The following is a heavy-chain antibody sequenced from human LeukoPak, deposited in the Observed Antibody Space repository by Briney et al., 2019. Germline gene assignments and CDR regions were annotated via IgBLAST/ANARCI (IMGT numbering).Heavy chain of an antibody. CDR3: TRYNNDHFDY. CDR2: IAYDGSRA. V-gene: IGHV3-33*01. J-gene: IGHJ4*02. Sequence: GRSLGLSCAGSGFTFGGYGMHWFRQTPGKGLEWVAVIAYDGSRAFYADSVKGRFTISRDNSKNTMSVQMDDLRAEDTAVYYCTRYNNDHFDYWGQGTLVTVSS. CDR1: GFTFGGYG. D-gene: IGHD1-14*01.